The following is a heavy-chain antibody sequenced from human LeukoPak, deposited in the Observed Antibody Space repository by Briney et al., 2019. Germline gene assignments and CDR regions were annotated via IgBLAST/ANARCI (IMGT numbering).Heavy chain of an antibody. CDR2: ISSSGSTI. CDR3: ARRSNSYGPPRGFDY. CDR1: GFTFSSYE. J-gene: IGHJ4*02. Sequence: GGSLRLSCAASGFTFSSYEMNWVRQAPGKGLEWVSYISSSGSTIYYADSVKGRFTISRDNAKNSLYLQMNSLRAEDTAVYYCARRSNSYGPPRGFDYWGQGTLVTVSS. D-gene: IGHD5-18*01. V-gene: IGHV3-48*03.